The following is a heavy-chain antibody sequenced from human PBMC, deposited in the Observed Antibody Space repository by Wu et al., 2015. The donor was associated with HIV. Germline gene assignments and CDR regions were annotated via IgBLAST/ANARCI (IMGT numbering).Heavy chain of an antibody. J-gene: IGHJ4*02. CDR3: AGGGGRTSMDPFDF. D-gene: IGHD5-18*01. V-gene: IGHV1-69*13. CDR2: LIPMYGTA. Sequence: QVQLLQSGAEVKNPGSSVRVSCKASGAIFTSYALSWVRQAPGQGLEWMGRLIPMYGTANYAQKFQGRVTITADESTSTAYMDVSSLRSDDTAVYYCAGGGGRTSMDPFDFWGQGTLVTVSS. CDR1: GAIFTSYA.